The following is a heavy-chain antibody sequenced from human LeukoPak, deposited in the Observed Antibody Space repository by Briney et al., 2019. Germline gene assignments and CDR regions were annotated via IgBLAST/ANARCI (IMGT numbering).Heavy chain of an antibody. V-gene: IGHV6-1*01. CDR3: AREQYYFDY. CDR1: GDSVSSNSPA. CDR2: TYYRSKWYN. Sequence: SQTLLLTCAISGDSVSSNSPAWNWIRQSPSRGLEWLGRTYYRSKWYNDYAESVKSRININPDTSKNQFSLQLNSVTPEDTAVYYCAREQYYFDYWGQGTLVTVSS. D-gene: IGHD4-11*01. J-gene: IGHJ4*02.